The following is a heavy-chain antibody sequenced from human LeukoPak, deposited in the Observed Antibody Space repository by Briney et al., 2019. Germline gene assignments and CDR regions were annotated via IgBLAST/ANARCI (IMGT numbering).Heavy chain of an antibody. J-gene: IGHJ4*02. CDR2: ISCSGAST. CDR1: GFTFSSYA. D-gene: IGHD3-22*01. Sequence: GGSLRLSCAASGFTFSSYAMSWVRQSPGKGLEGVSAISCSGASTYQADSVRGRFTISRDNSKNTLYLEMNSLRAEDTAVYYCAKGHYGSSGYYYFDYWGQGTLVTVSS. V-gene: IGHV3-23*01. CDR3: AKGHYGSSGYYYFDY.